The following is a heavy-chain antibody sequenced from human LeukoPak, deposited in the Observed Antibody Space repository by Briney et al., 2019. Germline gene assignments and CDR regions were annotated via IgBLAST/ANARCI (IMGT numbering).Heavy chain of an antibody. V-gene: IGHV3-23*01. CDR2: ITGAGNI. J-gene: IGHJ4*02. Sequence: GGSLRLSCAASGFTFDGYAMSWVRQAPGNGPEWVSTITGAGNIYYADSVKGRFTISRDNSKNTLYLQMNSLRAEDTAVYYCAKRRLGAANPGDFDYWGQGTLVTVSS. CDR1: GFTFDGYA. CDR3: AKRRLGAANPGDFDY. D-gene: IGHD2-15*01.